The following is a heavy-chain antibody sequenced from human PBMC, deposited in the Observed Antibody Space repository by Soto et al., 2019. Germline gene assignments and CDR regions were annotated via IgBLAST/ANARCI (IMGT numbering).Heavy chain of an antibody. Sequence: GGSLILSCAASGFTFSSYAMSWVRQAPGKGLEWVSAISGSGGSTYYADSVKGRFTISRDNSKNTLYLQMNSLRAEDTAVYYCANQLELLYFDYWGQGTLVTVSS. CDR2: ISGSGGST. D-gene: IGHD1-1*01. J-gene: IGHJ4*02. CDR3: ANQLELLYFDY. V-gene: IGHV3-23*01. CDR1: GFTFSSYA.